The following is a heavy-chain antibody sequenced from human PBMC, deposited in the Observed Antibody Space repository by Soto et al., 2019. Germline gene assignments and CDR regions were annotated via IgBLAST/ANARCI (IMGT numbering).Heavy chain of an antibody. CDR1: GFTVSNFY. V-gene: IGHV3-11*06. D-gene: IGHD3-3*01. CDR3: VSGMIFGCSYYGTYYYGLNV. Sequence: VQLVESGGGLVKPGGSLRLSCAASGFTVSNFYMSWIRQAPGKGLEWIAFLRNGNHNTVYADSVKGRFTISRDNARNLLNLQMDSLTDEETAFYYCVSGMIFGCSYYGTYYYGLNVWGLGTTVTVSS. CDR2: LRNGNHNT. J-gene: IGHJ6*02.